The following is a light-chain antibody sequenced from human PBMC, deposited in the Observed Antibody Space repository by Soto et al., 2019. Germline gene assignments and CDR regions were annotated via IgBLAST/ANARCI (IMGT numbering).Light chain of an antibody. CDR2: EVS. CDR3: CSYAGSYTPVV. CDR1: SSDVGGYNY. Sequence: QSVLTQPPSASGSPGQSVTISCTGTSSDVGGYNYVSWYQQHPGKAPKLMIYEVSERPSGVPDRFSGSKSGNTASLTISGLQAEDEADYYCCSYAGSYTPVVFGGGTKVTVL. V-gene: IGLV2-8*01. J-gene: IGLJ2*01.